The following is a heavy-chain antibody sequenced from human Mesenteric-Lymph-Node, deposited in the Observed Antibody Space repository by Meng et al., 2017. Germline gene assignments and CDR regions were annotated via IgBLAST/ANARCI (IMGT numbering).Heavy chain of an antibody. J-gene: IGHJ5*02. Sequence: GESLKISCAASGFTFSTNWVSWVRHAPGKGLEWVVRIRNKAQSYTTEYDASVKGRFTISRDDSQNSVYLQMNSLKTEDSAVYYCTRGVWPASKTWFDPWGQGTLVTVPQ. CDR2: IRNKAQSYTT. CDR3: TRGVWPASKTWFDP. CDR1: GFTFSTNW. V-gene: IGHV3-72*01. D-gene: IGHD3/OR15-3a*01.